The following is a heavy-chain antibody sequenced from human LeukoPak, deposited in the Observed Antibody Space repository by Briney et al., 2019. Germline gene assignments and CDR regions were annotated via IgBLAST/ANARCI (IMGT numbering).Heavy chain of an antibody. CDR2: IYYSGST. V-gene: IGHV4-30-4*01. J-gene: IGHJ4*02. D-gene: IGHD3-16*02. Sequence: PSQTLSLTCTVSGGSISSGDYYWSWIRQPPGKGLEWIGYIYYSGSTYYNPSLKSRVTISVDTSKNQFSLKLSSVTAADTAVYYCARQRGSDYVWGSYRYSGYFDYWGQGTLVTVSS. CDR1: GGSISSGDYY. CDR3: ARQRGSDYVWGSYRYSGYFDY.